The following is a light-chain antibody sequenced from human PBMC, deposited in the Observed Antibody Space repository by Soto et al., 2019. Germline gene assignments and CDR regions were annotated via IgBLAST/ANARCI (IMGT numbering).Light chain of an antibody. J-gene: IGLJ2*01. CDR1: SSNIGAGYD. Sequence: QSVLTQPPSVSGAPGQRVTISCTGSSSNIGAGYDVHWYQQLPGTAPKLLIYGNGNRPSGVPDRFSGSKSGTSASLAITGLQAEDDADYYCQSYDSSLSGYVVFGGGTKLTVL. CDR2: GNG. CDR3: QSYDSSLSGYVV. V-gene: IGLV1-40*01.